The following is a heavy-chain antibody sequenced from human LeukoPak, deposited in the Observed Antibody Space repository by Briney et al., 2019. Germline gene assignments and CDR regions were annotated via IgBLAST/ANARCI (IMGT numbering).Heavy chain of an antibody. Sequence: GGSLRLSCAASGFTFSSYAMHWVRQAPGKGLEWVAVISYDGSNKYYADSVKGRFTISRDNSKNTLYLQMNSLRAEDTAVYYCAKPKFSSSEEAFDYWGQGTLVTVSS. V-gene: IGHV3-30-3*02. CDR1: GFTFSSYA. CDR3: AKPKFSSSEEAFDY. CDR2: ISYDGSNK. D-gene: IGHD6-13*01. J-gene: IGHJ4*02.